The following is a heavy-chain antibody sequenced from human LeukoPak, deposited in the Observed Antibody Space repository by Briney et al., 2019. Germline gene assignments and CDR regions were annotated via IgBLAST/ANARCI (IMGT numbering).Heavy chain of an antibody. J-gene: IGHJ4*02. CDR2: IYYSGST. Sequence: PSETLSLTCTVSGGSISISSYYWGWIRQPPGKGLEWIGRIYYSGSTPYNPSLKSRVTISVDTSKNQFSLKLSSVTAADTAVYYCARDLYSSSQFDYWGQGTLVTVSS. CDR1: GGSISISSYY. V-gene: IGHV4-39*07. CDR3: ARDLYSSSQFDY. D-gene: IGHD6-13*01.